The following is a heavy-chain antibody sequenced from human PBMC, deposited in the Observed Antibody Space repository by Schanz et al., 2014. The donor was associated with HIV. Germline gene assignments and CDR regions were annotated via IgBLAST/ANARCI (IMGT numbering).Heavy chain of an antibody. J-gene: IGHJ4*02. CDR2: IMPKFGTE. CDR1: GGTLSNYA. D-gene: IGHD3-22*01. CDR3: VRVANYDGDDYYQRSHFDL. Sequence: QVQLVQSGAEVKKTGSPVKVSCKAFGGTLSNYAISWVRQAPGQGLEWLGLIMPKFGTENYAQKYQGRVTLTADATTAYMDLSSLKFEDTAVYYCVRVANYDGDDYYQRSHFDLWGQGTPVAVS. V-gene: IGHV1-69*01.